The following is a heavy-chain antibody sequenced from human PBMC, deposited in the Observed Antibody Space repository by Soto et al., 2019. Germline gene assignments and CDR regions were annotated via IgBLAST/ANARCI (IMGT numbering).Heavy chain of an antibody. Sequence: ASVKVSCKASGYTFTSYYMHWVRQAPGQGLEWMGIINPSGGTSYAQKFQGRVTMTRDTSMSTVYMELSSLRSEDTAVYYCTRASVATIRELIGLDYYYAMDVWGQGTTVTVSS. D-gene: IGHD5-12*01. CDR1: GYTFTSYY. CDR2: INPSGGT. V-gene: IGHV1-46*01. CDR3: TRASVATIRELIGLDYYYAMDV. J-gene: IGHJ6*02.